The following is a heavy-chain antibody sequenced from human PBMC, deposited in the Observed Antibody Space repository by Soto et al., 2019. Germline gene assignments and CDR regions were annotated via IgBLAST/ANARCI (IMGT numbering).Heavy chain of an antibody. CDR3: EKGGPDYYYYMDV. J-gene: IGHJ6*03. V-gene: IGHV3-30*18. D-gene: IGHD3-16*01. Sequence: GGSLRLSCAASGFSFSSYGMHWVRQAPGKGLEWVAVISYDGSNKYYADSVKGRFTISRDNSKNTLYLQMNSLRAEDTAVYYCEKGGPDYYYYMDVWGRGTTLTVP. CDR1: GFSFSSYG. CDR2: ISYDGSNK.